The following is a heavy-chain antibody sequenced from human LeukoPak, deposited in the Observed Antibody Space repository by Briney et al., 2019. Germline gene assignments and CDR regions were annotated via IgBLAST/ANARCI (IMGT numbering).Heavy chain of an antibody. D-gene: IGHD3-10*01. J-gene: IGHJ4*01. Sequence: PSQTLSLTCTVSGDSISSGSFYWSWIRQSAEKGLEWIGRIYTSGGTDYNPSLKSRVTISVDTSKNQFSLKLSSVTAADTAVYYCAKDRGDTHNSGYFVYWAMEPWSPSPQ. CDR3: AKDRGDTHNSGYFVY. CDR1: GDSISSGSFY. V-gene: IGHV4-61*02. CDR2: IYTSGGT.